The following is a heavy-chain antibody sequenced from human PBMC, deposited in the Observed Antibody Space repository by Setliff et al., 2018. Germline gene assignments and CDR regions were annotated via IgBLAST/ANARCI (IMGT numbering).Heavy chain of an antibody. Sequence: SETLSLTCGVSNYSISSGYYWAWIRQPPGRGLEWIGSIYHTGRTNYNPSLKTRVTISVDTSKNQFSLRLTSVTAADTTDYYCARRPPYWGFDYWGRGTLVTVSS. D-gene: IGHD3-16*01. V-gene: IGHV4-38-2*01. CDR3: ARRPPYWGFDY. CDR1: NYSISSGYY. CDR2: IYHTGRT. J-gene: IGHJ4*02.